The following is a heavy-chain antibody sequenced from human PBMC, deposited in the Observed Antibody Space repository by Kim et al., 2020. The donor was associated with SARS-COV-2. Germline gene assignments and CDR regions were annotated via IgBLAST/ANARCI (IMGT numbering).Heavy chain of an antibody. D-gene: IGHD4-17*01. J-gene: IGHJ3*01. Sequence: SETLSLTCAVSGGSISSSNWWSWVRQPPGKGLEWSGEIYHGGSTNYNPSIKSRVTISVDKSKNKFSLMLSSVAAAAAAVYYCAGDYGAFDSAFHFWGQGT. V-gene: IGHV4-4*02. CDR1: GGSISSSNW. CDR2: IYHGGST. CDR3: AGDYGAFDSAFHF.